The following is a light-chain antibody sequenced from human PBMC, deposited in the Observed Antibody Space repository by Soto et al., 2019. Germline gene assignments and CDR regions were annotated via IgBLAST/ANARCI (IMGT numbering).Light chain of an antibody. CDR1: QSVHSNF. J-gene: IGKJ2*01. Sequence: EIVLTQSPGTLSLSPGERATLSCRASQSVHSNFLAWYQQRPGQSPRLLIYNAGSRATGVPERISGSGSETDFTLTIYRLEPEDFAVYYCQQYGSSPFTFGQGTKVDIK. CDR2: NAG. V-gene: IGKV3-20*01. CDR3: QQYGSSPFT.